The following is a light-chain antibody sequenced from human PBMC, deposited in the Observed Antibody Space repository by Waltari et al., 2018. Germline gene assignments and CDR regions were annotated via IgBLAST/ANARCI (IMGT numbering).Light chain of an antibody. V-gene: IGKV4-1*01. CDR2: WAS. J-gene: IGKJ2*03. CDR3: HQYYNTPYS. CDR1: RTVLSASNNKNY. Sequence: DIVMTHSPDPLAVSLGERATINCKSSRTVLSASNNKNYLAWYQQKPGQPPNLLIYWASTRKSVFPDRFSGSGSGPDFTLTISTLQAEDVAVYYCHQYYNTPYSYGQGTKLEIK.